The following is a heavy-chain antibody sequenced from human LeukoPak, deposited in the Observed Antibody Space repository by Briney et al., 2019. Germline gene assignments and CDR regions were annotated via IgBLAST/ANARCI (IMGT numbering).Heavy chain of an antibody. V-gene: IGHV4-39*07. D-gene: IGHD2-15*01. CDR1: GGSISSSSYY. Sequence: SETLSLTCTVSGGSISSSSYYWGWIRQPPGKGLEWIGSIYYSGSTYYNPSLKSRVTISVDTSKNQFSLKLSSVTAADTAVYYCARAPGVVDDAFDIWGQTMVTVSS. CDR3: ARAPGVVDDAFDI. CDR2: IYYSGST. J-gene: IGHJ3*02.